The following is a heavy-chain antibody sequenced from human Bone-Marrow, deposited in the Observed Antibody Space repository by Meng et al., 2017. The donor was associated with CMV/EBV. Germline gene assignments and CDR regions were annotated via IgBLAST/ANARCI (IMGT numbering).Heavy chain of an antibody. V-gene: IGHV1-18*01. CDR3: ARLGRWRQPGDYFDY. Sequence: ASVKVSCKASGYTFTSYGISWVRQAPGQGLEWMGWISGYNGNTNSAQKLQGRVTMTTDTSTSTAYMELRRLRTDATAVYYCARLGRWRQPGDYFDYWGQGTLVTVSS. CDR2: ISGYNGNT. J-gene: IGHJ4*02. D-gene: IGHD5-24*01. CDR1: GYTFTSYG.